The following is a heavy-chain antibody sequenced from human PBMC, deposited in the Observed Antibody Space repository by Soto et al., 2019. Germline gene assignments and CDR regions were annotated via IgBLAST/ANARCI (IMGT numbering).Heavy chain of an antibody. CDR3: TRLNLGAAYFFDY. J-gene: IGHJ4*02. Sequence: GGSLRLSCAASGFTFSGSAIHWVRLASGKGLEWIARIKSKGEDYATAYAASLNGRFTISRDDSKNMAYLQMNSLRTEDTAVYYCTRLNLGAAYFFDYWGQGAQVTVSS. D-gene: IGHD2-15*01. CDR2: IKSKGEDYAT. CDR1: GFTFSGSA. V-gene: IGHV3-73*01.